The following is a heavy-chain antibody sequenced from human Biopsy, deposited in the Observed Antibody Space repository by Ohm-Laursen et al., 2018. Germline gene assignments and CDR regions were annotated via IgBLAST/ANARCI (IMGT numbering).Heavy chain of an antibody. V-gene: IGHV4-39*01. CDR3: SRPLRGGEYEGFDL. D-gene: IGHD4-17*01. CDR2: VHYSGAT. CDR1: DGSINSNDYY. J-gene: IGHJ3*01. Sequence: TLSLTCPVSDGSINSNDYYWGWIRQAPGKGLEWLGSVHYSGATYYKPPLTSRATISVDKAKNHLFPKLSAASAADTVVYYRSRPLRGGEYEGFDLWGPGTMVSVSP.